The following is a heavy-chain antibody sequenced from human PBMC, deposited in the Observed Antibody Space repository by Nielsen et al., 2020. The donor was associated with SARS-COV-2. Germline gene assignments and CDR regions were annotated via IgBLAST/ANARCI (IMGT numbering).Heavy chain of an antibody. CDR2: INWNGGST. CDR3: ARDSPTGSYYGY. D-gene: IGHD1-26*01. V-gene: IGHV3-20*03. J-gene: IGHJ4*02. Sequence: GESLKISFAASGFTFDYYGMSWVRQAPGKGLELVSGINWNGGSTGYADSVKGRFTISRDNAKNSLYLQMNSLRAEDTAVYYCARDSPTGSYYGYWGQGTLVTVSS. CDR1: GFTFDYYG.